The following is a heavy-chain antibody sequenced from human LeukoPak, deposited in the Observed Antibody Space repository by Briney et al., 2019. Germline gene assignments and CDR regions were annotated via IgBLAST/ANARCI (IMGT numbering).Heavy chain of an antibody. V-gene: IGHV3-74*01. CDR2: INSDGSTT. CDR3: ARDTRIPTAGTS. J-gene: IGHJ5*02. Sequence: PGGSLRLSCAASGFTFSSYWMHWVRQAPGKGLVWVSRINSDGSTTRYADSVKGRFTISRDNAKNTLYLQMDSLGAEDTAVYYCARDTRIPTAGTSWGQGTLVTVSS. D-gene: IGHD6-13*01. CDR1: GFTFSSYW.